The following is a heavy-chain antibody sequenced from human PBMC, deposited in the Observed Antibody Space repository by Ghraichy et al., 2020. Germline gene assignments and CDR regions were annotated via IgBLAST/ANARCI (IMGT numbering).Heavy chain of an antibody. V-gene: IGHV3-7*03. J-gene: IGHJ4*02. CDR2: IKQDGSAK. CDR1: GFTFSSYW. D-gene: IGHD1-26*01. CDR3: ARETPPVGGSLYLDY. Sequence: GGSLRLSCAASGFTFSSYWMSWVRQAPGRGLEWVANIKQDGSAKYYVDSVKGRFTISRDNAKNSLYLQVNSLRAEDTAVYFCARETPPVGGSLYLDYWGQGALVTVSS.